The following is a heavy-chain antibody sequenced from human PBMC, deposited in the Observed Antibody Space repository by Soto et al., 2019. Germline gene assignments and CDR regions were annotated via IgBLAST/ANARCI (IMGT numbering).Heavy chain of an antibody. J-gene: IGHJ6*02. Sequence: PSETLSLTCTVSGGSISSYYWSWIRQPPGKGLEWIGYIYYSGSTNYNPSLKSRVTISVDTSKNQFYLKLSSVTAADTAVYYCARDSIWFGELLGPFDYYYYGMDVWGQGTTLTVSS. D-gene: IGHD3-10*01. CDR1: GGSISSYY. CDR2: IYYSGST. CDR3: ARDSIWFGELLGPFDYYYYGMDV. V-gene: IGHV4-59*01.